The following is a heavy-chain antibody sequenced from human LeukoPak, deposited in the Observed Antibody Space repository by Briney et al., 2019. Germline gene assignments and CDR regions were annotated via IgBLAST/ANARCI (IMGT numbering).Heavy chain of an antibody. Sequence: GGSLRLSCAASGFTFSNFWMHWVRQAPGKGLVWVALIYGDGSFTRYADSVKGRFTISRDNAKNTVYLQMNSLRVEDTAVYYCARGRTWIQLTSIQGGGQGTLVTVSP. D-gene: IGHD5-18*01. CDR3: ARGRTWIQLTSIQG. J-gene: IGHJ4*02. V-gene: IGHV3-74*01. CDR2: IYGDGSFT. CDR1: GFTFSNFW.